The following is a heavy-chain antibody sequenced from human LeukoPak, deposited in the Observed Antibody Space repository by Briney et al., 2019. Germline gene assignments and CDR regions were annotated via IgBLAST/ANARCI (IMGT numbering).Heavy chain of an antibody. J-gene: IGHJ4*02. V-gene: IGHV3-74*01. CDR1: GFTFRMYW. D-gene: IGHD6-19*01. CDR3: ATNQWLAPPPDS. CDR2: INTDGAVT. Sequence: GGSLRLSCAASGFTFRMYWMLCVCQAPGKGLESVSRINTDGAVTTYADSVKDRFTVSRDNADNTMFLQMNSVRDEDTALYYCATNQWLAPPPDSWGQGTPVTVSS.